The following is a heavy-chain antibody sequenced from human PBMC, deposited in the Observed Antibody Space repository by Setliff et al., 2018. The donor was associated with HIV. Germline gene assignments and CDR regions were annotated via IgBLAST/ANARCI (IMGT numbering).Heavy chain of an antibody. CDR2: IFYSGIT. V-gene: IGHV4-39*01. D-gene: IGHD3-3*01. CDR1: SGSITSRTYY. J-gene: IGHJ3*02. CDR3: ARSKTFYDFWGGYYTHGAFKI. Sequence: PPETLSLTCTVSSGSITSRTYYWGWIRQPPGKGLEWIGSIFYSGITYYNPSLKSRVSISVDTSKNQFSLNLTSVTAADTAVYYCARSKTFYDFWGGYYTHGAFKIWGLGTMVTVSS.